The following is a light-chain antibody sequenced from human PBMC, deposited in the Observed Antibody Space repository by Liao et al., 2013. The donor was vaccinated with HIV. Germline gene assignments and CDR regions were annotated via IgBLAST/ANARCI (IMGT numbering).Light chain of an antibody. CDR2: YDT. CDR3: QSADSSGSYV. Sequence: SYVLTQPPSVSVAPGKTARITCGRNNIGSKSVHWYQQKPGQAPVLVIYYDTDRPSGIPERFSGSSSGTEVTLTISGVQAEDEADYYCQSADSSGSYVFGRGTKVTVL. CDR1: NIGSKS. J-gene: IGLJ1*01. V-gene: IGLV3-21*01.